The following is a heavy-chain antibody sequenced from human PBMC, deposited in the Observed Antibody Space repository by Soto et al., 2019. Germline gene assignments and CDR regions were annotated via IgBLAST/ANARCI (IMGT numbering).Heavy chain of an antibody. V-gene: IGHV4-34*01. Sequence: SETLSLTWAVYGGSFSGYYWSWFRQPPGKGLEWIGEINHSGSTNYNPSLKSRVTISVDTSKNQFSLKLSSVTAADTAVYYCARGRQYYDILTGTLPPNFDYWGQGTLVTVS. CDR1: GGSFSGYY. CDR2: INHSGST. D-gene: IGHD3-9*01. J-gene: IGHJ4*02. CDR3: ARGRQYYDILTGTLPPNFDY.